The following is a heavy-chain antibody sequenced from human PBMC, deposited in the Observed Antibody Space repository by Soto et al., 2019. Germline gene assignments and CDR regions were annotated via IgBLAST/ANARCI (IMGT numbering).Heavy chain of an antibody. CDR2: MNPNSGNT. CDR3: ARGGGYSYGFDY. V-gene: IGHV1-8*01. Sequence: QVQLVQSGAEVKKPGSSVKVSCKASGYTFTSYDINWVRQATGQGLEWMGWMNPNSGNTGYAQKFQGRVTMTGNPSITTAYTDLSSVKSEDTAVYYRARGGGYSYGFDYWGQGTLVTVSS. CDR1: GYTFTSYD. D-gene: IGHD5-18*01. J-gene: IGHJ4*02.